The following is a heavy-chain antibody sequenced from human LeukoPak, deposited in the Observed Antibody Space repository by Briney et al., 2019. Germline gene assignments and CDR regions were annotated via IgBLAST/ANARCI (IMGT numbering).Heavy chain of an antibody. Sequence: SVKVSCKASGGTFSSYAISWVRQAPGQGLEWMGGIIPIFGTANYAQKFQGRVTITADESTSTACMELSSLRSEDTAVYYCATGVRNYDYFDYWGQGTLVTVSS. CDR1: GGTFSSYA. V-gene: IGHV1-69*13. D-gene: IGHD1-7*01. CDR3: ATGVRNYDYFDY. J-gene: IGHJ4*02. CDR2: IIPIFGTA.